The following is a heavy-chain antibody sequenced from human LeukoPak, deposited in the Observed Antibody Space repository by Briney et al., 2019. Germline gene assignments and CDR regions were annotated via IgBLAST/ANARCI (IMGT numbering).Heavy chain of an antibody. Sequence: SQTLSLTCAVSGDSVSSGGFSWSWIRQPPRKELEWIGHISHSGSTYYNPSLRSRVTISKDKSKSQFSLKLGSVTAADTAVYFCARNLEGTMILNWGRGILVTVSS. J-gene: IGHJ4*02. CDR2: ISHSGST. D-gene: IGHD3-22*01. V-gene: IGHV4-30-2*01. CDR3: ARNLEGTMILN. CDR1: GDSVSSGGFS.